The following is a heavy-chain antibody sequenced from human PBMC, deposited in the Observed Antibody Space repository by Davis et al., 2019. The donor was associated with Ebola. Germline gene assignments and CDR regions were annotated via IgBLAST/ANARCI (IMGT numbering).Heavy chain of an antibody. Sequence: LKISCLASGFAFRTYAINWVRQAPEKRLEWVSSISGSGDRTHYADSVEGRFTISRDNTKNTLFLQMNSLRAEDTAVYYCARDGENYSDLDYWGQGTLVTVSS. J-gene: IGHJ4*02. CDR2: ISGSGDRT. CDR3: ARDGENYSDLDY. CDR1: GFAFRTYA. D-gene: IGHD3-10*01. V-gene: IGHV3-23*01.